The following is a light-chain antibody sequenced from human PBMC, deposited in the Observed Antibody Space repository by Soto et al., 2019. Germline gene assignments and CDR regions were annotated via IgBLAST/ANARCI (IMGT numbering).Light chain of an antibody. CDR2: EVS. CDR1: SSDVGGYHY. V-gene: IGLV2-14*01. J-gene: IGLJ1*01. Sequence: QSVLTQPASVSGSPGQSITISCTGTSSDVGGYHYVSWYQQHPGKAPKLMIYEVSNRPSGVSNRFSGSKSGNTASLTISGLQAEDEADYYCSSYTSSSLYVFGTGTKLTVL. CDR3: SSYTSSSLYV.